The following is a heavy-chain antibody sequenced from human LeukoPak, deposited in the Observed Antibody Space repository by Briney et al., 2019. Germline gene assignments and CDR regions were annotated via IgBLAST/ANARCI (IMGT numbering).Heavy chain of an antibody. V-gene: IGHV1-2*02. CDR2: INPNSGGT. Sequence: GASVKVSCKASGYTFTGYYMHWVRQAPGQGLEWMGWINPNSGGTNYAQKFQGRVTMTRDTSISTAYMELSRLRSDDTTVYYCARERTLTSCYDYWGQGTLVTVSS. J-gene: IGHJ4*02. CDR1: GYTFTGYY. CDR3: ARERTLTSCYDY. D-gene: IGHD2-15*01.